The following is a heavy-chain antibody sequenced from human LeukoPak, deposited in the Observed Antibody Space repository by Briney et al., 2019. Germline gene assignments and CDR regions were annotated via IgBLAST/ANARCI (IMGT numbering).Heavy chain of an antibody. CDR2: IKSDGSDT. CDR1: GFTFSSYW. V-gene: IGHV3-74*03. J-gene: IGHJ4*02. CDR3: VNYGWGRPA. Sequence: GGSLRLSCAASGFTFSSYWMHWVRQAPGKGLVWGSRIKSDGSDTTYADPGKGRLTISRDNAKNMLYLQMNSLRAEDTAVYYCVNYGWGRPAWGQGTLVTVSS. D-gene: IGHD3-10*01.